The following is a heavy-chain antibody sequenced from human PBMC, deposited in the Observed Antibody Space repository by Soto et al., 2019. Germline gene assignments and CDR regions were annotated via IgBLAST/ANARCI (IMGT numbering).Heavy chain of an antibody. D-gene: IGHD5-18*01. CDR2: ISYDGTDK. CDR1: GFTFSSYG. V-gene: IGHV3-30*18. Sequence: QVQLVESGGGVVQPGRSLRLSCAASGFTFSSYGIHWVRQAPGKGLEWVALISYDGTDKYYADSVKGRFTISRDNPKNTLYLQMSSLGPADTAVYYCVQERYAQLWLEDYGMDVWGQGTTVTV. J-gene: IGHJ6*02. CDR3: VQERYAQLWLEDYGMDV.